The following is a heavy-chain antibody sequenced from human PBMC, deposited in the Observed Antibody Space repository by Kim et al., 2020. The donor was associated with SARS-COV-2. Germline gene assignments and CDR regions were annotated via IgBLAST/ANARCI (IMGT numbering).Heavy chain of an antibody. V-gene: IGHV3-21*01. CDR1: GFTFSSYS. J-gene: IGHJ4*02. CDR3: ARDPKYDILTGHN. Sequence: GGSLRLSCAASGFTFSSYSMNWVRQAPGKGLEWVSSISSSSSYIYYADSVKGRFTISRDNAKNSLYLQMNSLRAEDTAVYYCARDPKYDILTGHNWGQGTLVTVSS. D-gene: IGHD3-9*01. CDR2: ISSSSSYI.